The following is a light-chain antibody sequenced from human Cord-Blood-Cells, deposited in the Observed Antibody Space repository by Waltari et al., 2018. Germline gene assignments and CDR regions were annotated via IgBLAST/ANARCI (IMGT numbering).Light chain of an antibody. CDR3: SSYTSSSRV. V-gene: IGLV2-14*01. CDR1: SSDVGGYNY. J-gene: IGLJ3*02. CDR2: DVS. Sequence: QSALTQPASVSGSPGQSITISCTGTSSDVGGYNYVSWYQQHPGKAPKPMIYDVSKRPSGVSNRVSGSKSGNTASLTISGLQAEDEADYYCSSYTSSSRVFGGGTKLTVL.